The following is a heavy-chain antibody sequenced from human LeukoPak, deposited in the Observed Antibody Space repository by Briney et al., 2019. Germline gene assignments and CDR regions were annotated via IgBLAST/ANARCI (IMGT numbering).Heavy chain of an antibody. D-gene: IGHD6-19*01. CDR2: IYATGST. CDR3: ARGGYSSGWYPLDY. CDR1: GGSISSYY. V-gene: IGHV4-4*07. J-gene: IGHJ4*02. Sequence: SETLSLTCTASGGSISSYYWSWIRQPPGKGLEWIGRIYATGSTKYNPSLKSRVTMSVDTTKNQFPLNLNYVSAADTAVYYCARGGYSSGWYPLDYWGRGTLVTVSS.